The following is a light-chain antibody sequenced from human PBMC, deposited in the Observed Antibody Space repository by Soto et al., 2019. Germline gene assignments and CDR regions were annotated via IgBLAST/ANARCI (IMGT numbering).Light chain of an antibody. V-gene: IGKV3-20*01. CDR1: QSVSSSY. J-gene: IGKJ1*01. Sequence: EIMLTQSPGTLSLSPGERATLSYRASQSVSSSYLAWYQQKPGQAPRLLIYAASSRATGIPDRFSGSGSGTDFTLTISRLEPEDLAVYYCQQYGSSPRTFGQGTKVDIK. CDR3: QQYGSSPRT. CDR2: AAS.